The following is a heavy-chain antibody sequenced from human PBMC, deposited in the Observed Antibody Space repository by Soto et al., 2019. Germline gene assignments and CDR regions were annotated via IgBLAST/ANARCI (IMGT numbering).Heavy chain of an antibody. Sequence: ASVKVSCKASGYTFTGYYMHWVRQAPGQGLEWMGCINPNSGDTNYAQKFQGRVTMTRDTSISTAYMELSTLRSDDTAVYYWARECITGRHDAFDICGQGTMVTVSS. V-gene: IGHV1-2*02. J-gene: IGHJ3*02. CDR1: GYTFTGYY. CDR3: ARECITGRHDAFDI. D-gene: IGHD1-20*01. CDR2: INPNSGDT.